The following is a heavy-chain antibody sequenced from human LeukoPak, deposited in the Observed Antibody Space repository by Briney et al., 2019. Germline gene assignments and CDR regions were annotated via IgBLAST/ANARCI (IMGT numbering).Heavy chain of an antibody. CDR3: ARERDSSGYYGDY. CDR2: IKEDGSDK. D-gene: IGHD3-22*01. CDR1: GFTFSSYW. V-gene: IGHV3-7*01. J-gene: IGHJ4*02. Sequence: GGSLRLSCVASGFTFSSYWMSWARQAPGKGLEWVANIKEDGSDKYYVDSVKGRFTISRDNTKNSLYLQLNSLRAEDTAVYYCARERDSSGYYGDYWGQGTLVTVSS.